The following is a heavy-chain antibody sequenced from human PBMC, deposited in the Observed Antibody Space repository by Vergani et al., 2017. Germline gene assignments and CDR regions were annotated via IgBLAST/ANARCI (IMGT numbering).Heavy chain of an antibody. CDR2: ISSSSSYI. D-gene: IGHD3-9*01. Sequence: EVQLVESGGGLVKPGGSLRLSCAASGFTFSSYSMNWVRQAPGKGLEWVSSISSSSSYIYYADSVKGRFTISRDNAKNSLYLQMNSLRAEDTAVYYCARDGYDILTGTYYYYGMDVWGQGTTVTVSS. CDR3: ARDGYDILTGTYYYYGMDV. CDR1: GFTFSSYS. V-gene: IGHV3-21*01. J-gene: IGHJ6*02.